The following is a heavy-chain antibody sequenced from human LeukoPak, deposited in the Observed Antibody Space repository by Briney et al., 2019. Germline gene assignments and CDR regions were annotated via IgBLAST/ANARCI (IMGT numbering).Heavy chain of an antibody. Sequence: AGGSLRLSCAASGFAFSNAWMSWVRQAPGKGLEWVSYISSSGSTIYYADSVKGRFTISRDNAKNSLYLQMNSLRAEDTAVYYCAELGITMIGGVWGQGTMVTVSS. CDR1: GFAFSNAW. D-gene: IGHD3-10*02. J-gene: IGHJ3*01. CDR3: AELGITMIGGV. CDR2: ISSSGSTI. V-gene: IGHV3-11*04.